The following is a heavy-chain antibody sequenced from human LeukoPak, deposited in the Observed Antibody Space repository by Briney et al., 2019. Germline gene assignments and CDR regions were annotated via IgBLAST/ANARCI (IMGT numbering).Heavy chain of an antibody. CDR1: GGTFSSYA. Sequence: GASVKVSCKASGGTFSSYAISWVRQAPGQGLEWMGGIIPIFGTANYAQKFQGRVTITADESTSTAYMELSSLRSDDTAVYYCARDNSVGNTAWWFDPWGQGTLVTVSS. J-gene: IGHJ5*02. V-gene: IGHV1-69*13. CDR3: ARDNSVGNTAWWFDP. D-gene: IGHD1-26*01. CDR2: IIPIFGTA.